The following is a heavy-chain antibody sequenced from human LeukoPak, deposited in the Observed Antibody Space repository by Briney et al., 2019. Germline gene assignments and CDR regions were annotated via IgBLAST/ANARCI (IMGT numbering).Heavy chain of an antibody. CDR3: ARDSYSSTAYYYYGMGV. Sequence: ASVKVSCKASGYTFTSYYMHWVRQAPGQGLEWMGIINPSGGSTSYAQKFQGRVTMTRDTSTSTVYMELSSLRSEDTAVYYCARDSYSSTAYYYYGMGVWGQGTTVTVSS. CDR2: INPSGGST. CDR1: GYTFTSYY. D-gene: IGHD6-13*01. J-gene: IGHJ6*02. V-gene: IGHV1-46*01.